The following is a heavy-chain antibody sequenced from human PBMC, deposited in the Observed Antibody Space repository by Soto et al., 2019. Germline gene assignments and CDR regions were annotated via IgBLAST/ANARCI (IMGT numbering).Heavy chain of an antibody. D-gene: IGHD3-10*01. Sequence: EVQLLESGGGLVQPGGSLRLSCAASGFTFSMYAMSWVRQAPGKGLVWVSAISGSGGNTNYADSVQGRFTISRDNSKNTLVLQMNSLRPEDTAVYYCAKEGAWRLNYYYYYMDVWGKGSTVTVSS. CDR2: ISGSGGNT. J-gene: IGHJ6*03. CDR1: GFTFSMYA. CDR3: AKEGAWRLNYYYYYMDV. V-gene: IGHV3-23*01.